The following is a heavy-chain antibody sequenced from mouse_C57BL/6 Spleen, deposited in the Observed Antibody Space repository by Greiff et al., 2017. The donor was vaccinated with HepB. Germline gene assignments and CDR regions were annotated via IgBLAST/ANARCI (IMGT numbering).Heavy chain of an antibody. J-gene: IGHJ1*03. V-gene: IGHV1-69*01. Sequence: VQLQQPGAELVMPGASVKLSCKASGYTFTSYWMHWVKQRPGQGLEWIGEIDPSDSYTNYNQKFKGKSTLTVDKSSSTAYMQLSSLTSEDSAVYYCASTMVTTGYFDVWGTGTTVTVSS. CDR2: IDPSDSYT. CDR1: GYTFTSYW. CDR3: ASTMVTTGYFDV. D-gene: IGHD2-2*01.